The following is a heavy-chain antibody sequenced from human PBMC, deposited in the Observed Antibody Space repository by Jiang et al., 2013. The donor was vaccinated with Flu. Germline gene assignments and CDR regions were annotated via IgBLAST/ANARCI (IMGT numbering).Heavy chain of an antibody. V-gene: IGHV4-59*01. J-gene: IGHJ5*02. D-gene: IGHD6-13*01. Sequence: PGLVKPSETLSLTCTVSGGSISSYYWSWIRQPPGKGLEWIGYIYYSGSTNYNPSLKSRVTISVDTSKNQFSLKLSSVTAADTAVYYCARIYSSSWYGVGLPAPNWFDPWGQGTLVTVSS. CDR3: ARIYSSSWYGVGLPAPNWFDP. CDR1: GGSISSYY. CDR2: IYYSGST.